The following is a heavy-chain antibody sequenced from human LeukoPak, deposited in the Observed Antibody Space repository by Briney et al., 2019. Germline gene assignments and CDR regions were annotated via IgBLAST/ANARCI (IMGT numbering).Heavy chain of an antibody. CDR2: ISSDSTYI. CDR3: ARGGKRAVAGTRSPQYFQH. Sequence: GGSLRLSCAASGFTFSIYRMNWVRQAPGKGLEWVSSISSDSTYIYYTDSVKGRLTISRDNAKNSLYLQMNSLRAEDTAVYYCARGGKRAVAGTRSPQYFQHWGQGTLVTVSS. D-gene: IGHD6-19*01. CDR1: GFTFSIYR. V-gene: IGHV3-21*01. J-gene: IGHJ1*01.